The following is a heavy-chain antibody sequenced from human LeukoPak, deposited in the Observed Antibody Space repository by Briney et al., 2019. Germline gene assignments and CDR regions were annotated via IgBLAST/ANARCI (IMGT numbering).Heavy chain of an antibody. Sequence: PSETLSLTCTVSGGSINTYYWTWIRQPAGKGLEWIGRIYRSGSTNYNPSLKSRVTMSIDTSKNQFSLKLRSVTAADTAVYYCARFIAALDAFDIWGQGTMVTVSS. CDR1: GGSINTYY. V-gene: IGHV4-4*07. CDR3: ARFIAALDAFDI. J-gene: IGHJ3*02. CDR2: IYRSGST. D-gene: IGHD6-6*01.